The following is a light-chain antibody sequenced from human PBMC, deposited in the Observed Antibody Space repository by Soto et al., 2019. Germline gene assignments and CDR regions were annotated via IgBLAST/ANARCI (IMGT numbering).Light chain of an antibody. Sequence: DIQMTQSPSILSASVGDRVTITCRASQSISAWVAWYQQKPEKAPKLLIYQAARLECGVPSRFSGNGSGTELTLTISSLHPDDLATYYSQQYNRFPWTFGQGTKVEIK. V-gene: IGKV1-5*03. J-gene: IGKJ1*01. CDR2: QAA. CDR1: QSISAW. CDR3: QQYNRFPWT.